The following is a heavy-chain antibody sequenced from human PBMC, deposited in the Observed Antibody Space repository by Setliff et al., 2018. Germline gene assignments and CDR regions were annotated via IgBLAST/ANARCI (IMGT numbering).Heavy chain of an antibody. CDR2: IYTSGST. D-gene: IGHD6-13*01. J-gene: IGHJ5*02. Sequence: SETLSLPCSVSGGSISSGSYYWSWIRQPAGKGLEWIGHIYTSGSTNYNPSLKCRVTISVDTSKTQFSLKLSSVTAADTAVYYCARHVLGQQLVDNWFDPWGQGTLVTVS. V-gene: IGHV4-61*09. CDR3: ARHVLGQQLVDNWFDP. CDR1: GGSISSGSYY.